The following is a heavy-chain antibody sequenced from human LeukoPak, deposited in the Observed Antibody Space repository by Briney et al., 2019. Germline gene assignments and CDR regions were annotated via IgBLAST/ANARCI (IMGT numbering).Heavy chain of an antibody. CDR1: GFTFSSYG. Sequence: GGSLRLSCAAYGFTFSSYGMHWVRQAPGKGLEWVAFIRYDGRNKYYADSVKGRFTISRDNSKNTLYLQMNSLRAEDTAVYYCAKGPKRYNILTGYFVIETAFDIWGQGTMVTVSS. J-gene: IGHJ3*02. V-gene: IGHV3-30*02. CDR2: IRYDGRNK. D-gene: IGHD3-9*01. CDR3: AKGPKRYNILTGYFVIETAFDI.